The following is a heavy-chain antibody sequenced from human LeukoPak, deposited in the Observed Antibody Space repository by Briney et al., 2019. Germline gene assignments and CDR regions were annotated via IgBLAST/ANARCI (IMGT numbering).Heavy chain of an antibody. CDR3: ARAGDL. CDR1: GFTFSSYT. J-gene: IGHJ4*02. V-gene: IGHV3-48*03. Sequence: LSGGSLRLSCAASGFTFSSYTMNWVRQAPGKGLEWVSYISDTGSTIFYADSVKGRFTISRDNAKNSLYLQLNSERAEDTAVYYCARAGDLWGQGTLVTVSS. CDR2: ISDTGSTI. D-gene: IGHD3-16*01.